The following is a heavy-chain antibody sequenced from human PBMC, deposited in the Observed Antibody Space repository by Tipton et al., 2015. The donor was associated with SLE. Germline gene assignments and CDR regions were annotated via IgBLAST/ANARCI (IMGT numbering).Heavy chain of an antibody. D-gene: IGHD3-10*01. CDR2: INYSGST. V-gene: IGHV4-61*09. J-gene: IGHJ5*02. Sequence: TLSLTCTVSGGSISSGGYYWSWIRQPAGQGLEWIAYINYSGSTNYNPSLKSRVALSVDTSKNQFSLKLRSVTAADTAVYYCASGAYGSDNSYLGGWFDPWGQGTPVTVSS. CDR1: GGSISSGGYY. CDR3: ASGAYGSDNSYLGGWFDP.